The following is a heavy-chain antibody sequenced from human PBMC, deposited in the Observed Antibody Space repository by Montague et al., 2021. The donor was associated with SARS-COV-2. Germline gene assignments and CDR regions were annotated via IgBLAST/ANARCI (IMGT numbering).Heavy chain of an antibody. V-gene: IGHV3-30*04. J-gene: IGHJ3*02. CDR1: GFTFSSYA. Sequence: SLRLSCAASGFTFSSYAMHWVRQAPGKGLEWVAVISYDGSNKYYVDSVKGRFTISRDNSKNTLYLQMNSLRAEDTAVYYCAREGDIVVVTDAFDIWGQGTMVTFSS. CDR2: ISYDGSNK. CDR3: AREGDIVVVTDAFDI. D-gene: IGHD2-21*02.